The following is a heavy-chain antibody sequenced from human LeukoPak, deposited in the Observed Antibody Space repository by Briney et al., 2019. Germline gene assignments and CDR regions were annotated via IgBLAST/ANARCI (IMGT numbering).Heavy chain of an antibody. CDR1: GYSISSGYY. Sequence: PSETLSLTCTVSGYSISSGYYWGWIRQPPGKGLEWIGSIYHSGSTYYNPSLKSRVTISVDTSKNQFSLKLSSVTAADTAVYYCARVPLTASNWFDPWGQGTLVTVSS. CDR2: IYHSGST. CDR3: ARVPLTASNWFDP. D-gene: IGHD3-9*01. V-gene: IGHV4-38-2*02. J-gene: IGHJ5*02.